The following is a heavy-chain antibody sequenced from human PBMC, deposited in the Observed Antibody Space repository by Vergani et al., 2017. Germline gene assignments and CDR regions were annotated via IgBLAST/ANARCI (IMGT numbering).Heavy chain of an antibody. CDR2: INTNNGDP. J-gene: IGHJ4*03. Sequence: QVLVVQSGSEFKKPGASVKVSCKTSGYTFNTYAICWVRQAPGQGLEWMGWINTNNGDPTYDQDFTGRFIFSLDTSASTAYLEINNLKPDDTAFYYCAREGGPHSIWGQGTLVTGSS. D-gene: IGHD2-21*01. V-gene: IGHV7-4-1*02. CDR1: GYTFNTYA. CDR3: AREGGPHSI.